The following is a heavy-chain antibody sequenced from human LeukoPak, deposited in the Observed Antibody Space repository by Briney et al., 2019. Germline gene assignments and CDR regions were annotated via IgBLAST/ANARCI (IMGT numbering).Heavy chain of an antibody. CDR3: ARGGCYYDSSGYYYEGAFDI. D-gene: IGHD3-22*01. CDR1: GGSISSYY. CDR2: IYYSGST. J-gene: IGHJ3*02. V-gene: IGHV4-59*01. Sequence: PSETLSLTCTVSGGSISSYYWSWIRQPPGKGLEWIGYIYYSGSTNYNPSLKSRVTISVDTSKNQFSLKLSSVTAADTAVYYCARGGCYYDSSGYYYEGAFDIWGQGTMVTVSS.